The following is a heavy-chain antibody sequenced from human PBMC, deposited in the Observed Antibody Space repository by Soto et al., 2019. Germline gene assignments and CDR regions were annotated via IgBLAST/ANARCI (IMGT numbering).Heavy chain of an antibody. CDR3: AKDQGVAVAGMFFYYGMDV. CDR2: ISGSGGST. Sequence: GGSLRLSCAASGFTFSSYAMSWVRQAPGKGLEWVSAISGSGGSTYYADSVKGRFTISRDNSKNTLYLQMNSLRAEDTAVYYCAKDQGVAVAGMFFYYGMDVWGQGTTVA. D-gene: IGHD6-19*01. CDR1: GFTFSSYA. J-gene: IGHJ6*02. V-gene: IGHV3-23*01.